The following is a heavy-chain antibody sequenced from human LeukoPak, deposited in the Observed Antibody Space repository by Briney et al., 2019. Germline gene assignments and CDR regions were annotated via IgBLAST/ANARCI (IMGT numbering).Heavy chain of an antibody. Sequence: PGGSLRLSCAASGFTFSSYWMSWVRKAPGKGLEWVANIKQDGSEKYYVDSVKGRFTISRDNAKNSLYLQMNSLRAEDTAVYYCARGPRYSSSSPYYYYYMDVWGKGTTVTVSS. CDR2: IKQDGSEK. CDR3: ARGPRYSSSSPYYYYYMDV. V-gene: IGHV3-7*01. D-gene: IGHD6-6*01. CDR1: GFTFSSYW. J-gene: IGHJ6*03.